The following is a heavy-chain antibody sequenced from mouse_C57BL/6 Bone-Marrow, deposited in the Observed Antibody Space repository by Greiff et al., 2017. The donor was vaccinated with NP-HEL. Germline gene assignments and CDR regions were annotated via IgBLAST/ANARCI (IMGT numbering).Heavy chain of an antibody. V-gene: IGHV1-64*01. D-gene: IGHD1-3*01. CDR2: IHPNSGST. CDR3: ASGLSGN. CDR1: GFTFTSYW. J-gene: IGHJ2*01. Sequence: QVQLQQPGAELVKPGASVKLSCKASGFTFTSYWMHWVRQWPGQGLEWIGMIHPNSGSTNYNEKFKSQVTMTVDKSSSTAYMQLSSLTSEDSAVYDSASGLSGNWGQGTTLSVSA.